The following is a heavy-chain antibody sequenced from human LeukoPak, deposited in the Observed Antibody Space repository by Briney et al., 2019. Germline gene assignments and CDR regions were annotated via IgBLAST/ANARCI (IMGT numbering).Heavy chain of an antibody. CDR3: AKIRVVFNWNYAYYFDS. Sequence: GGSLRLSCAASGFTFSSYAMHWVRQAPGKGLEWVTFIRNDGSNKYYADSVKGRFTISRDNSKNTLYLQMNSLRAADTAVYYCAKIRVVFNWNYAYYFDSWGQGTLVTVSS. J-gene: IGHJ4*02. CDR1: GFTFSSYA. CDR2: IRNDGSNK. D-gene: IGHD1-7*01. V-gene: IGHV3-30*02.